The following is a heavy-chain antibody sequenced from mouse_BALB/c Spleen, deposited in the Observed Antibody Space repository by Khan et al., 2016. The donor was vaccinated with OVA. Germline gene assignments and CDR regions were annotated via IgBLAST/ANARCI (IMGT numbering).Heavy chain of an antibody. V-gene: IGHV1-7*01. CDR2: LNPTSGYT. CDR1: GYTFTTYW. CDR3: TRDRIDY. J-gene: IGHJ2*01. Sequence: QVQLQQSGAELAKPGASVKMSCKASGYTFTTYWMHWVNQRPGPGLEWIGYLNPTSGYTDYNEKFKDRATLSADRSSSTDDMQLRSLTSEDAAVYYCTRDRIDYWGQGTTLTVSS.